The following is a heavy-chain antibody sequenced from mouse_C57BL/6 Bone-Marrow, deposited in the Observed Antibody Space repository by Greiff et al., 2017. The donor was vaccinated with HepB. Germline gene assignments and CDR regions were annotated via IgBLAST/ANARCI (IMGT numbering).Heavy chain of an antibody. CDR1: GYTFTSYG. CDR2: IYPKSGNT. V-gene: IGHV1-81*01. CDR3: EREPYYYGNYFDY. D-gene: IGHD1-1*01. Sequence: QVHVQQSGAELARPGASVKLSCKASGYTFTSYGISWVKQSTGQGLEWIGEIYPKSGNTYYNEKFKGKATLTADKSSSTAYMELRSLTSEDSAVYFCEREPYYYGNYFDYWGQGTTLTVSS. J-gene: IGHJ2*01.